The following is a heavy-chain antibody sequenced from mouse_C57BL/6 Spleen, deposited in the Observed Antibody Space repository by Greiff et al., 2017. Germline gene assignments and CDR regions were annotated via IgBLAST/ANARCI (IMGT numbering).Heavy chain of an antibody. V-gene: IGHV1-85*01. J-gene: IGHJ4*01. D-gene: IGHD2-1*01. CDR2: IYPRDGST. Sequence: VKLVESGPELVKPGASVKLSCKASGYTFTSYDINWVKQRPGQGLEWIGWIYPRDGSTKYNEKFKGKATLTVDTSSSTAYMELHSLTSEDSAVYFCASGNYEGAMDYWGQGTSVTVSS. CDR1: GYTFTSYD. CDR3: ASGNYEGAMDY.